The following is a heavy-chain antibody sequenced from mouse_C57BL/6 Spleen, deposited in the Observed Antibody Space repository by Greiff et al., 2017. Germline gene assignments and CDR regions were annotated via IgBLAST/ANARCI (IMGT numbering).Heavy chain of an antibody. Sequence: QVQLQQPGAELVKPGASVKMSCKASGYTFTSYWITWVKQRPGQGLEWIGDIYPGSGSTNYNEKFKSKATLTVDTSSSTAYMQLSSLTSEDSAVYYCARENSGNYVGIFADWGQGTLVTVSA. D-gene: IGHD2-1*01. J-gene: IGHJ3*01. CDR2: IYPGSGST. CDR3: ARENSGNYVGIFAD. V-gene: IGHV1-55*01. CDR1: GYTFTSYW.